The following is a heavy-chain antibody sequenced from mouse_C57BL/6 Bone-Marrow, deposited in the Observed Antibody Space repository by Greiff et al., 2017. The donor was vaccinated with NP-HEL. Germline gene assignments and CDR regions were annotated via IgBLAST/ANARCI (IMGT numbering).Heavy chain of an antibody. CDR3: ARHGVYGIFDY. D-gene: IGHD2-1*01. V-gene: IGHV5-6*01. Sequence: EVKLVESGGDLVKPGGSLKLSCAASGFTFSSYCMSWVRQTPDKRLEWVATIRSGGSYTYYPDSVKGRFTISRDNAKNTLYLQMSSLKSEDTAMYYCARHGVYGIFDYWGQGTTLTVSS. CDR1: GFTFSSYC. CDR2: IRSGGSYT. J-gene: IGHJ2*01.